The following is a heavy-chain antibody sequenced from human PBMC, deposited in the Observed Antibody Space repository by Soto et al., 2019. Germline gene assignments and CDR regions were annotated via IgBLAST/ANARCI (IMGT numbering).Heavy chain of an antibody. J-gene: IGHJ4*02. V-gene: IGHV3-23*01. Sequence: EVQLLESGGGLVQPGGSLRLSCAASGFTFSSYAMSWVRQAPGKGLEWVSAISGSGGSTYYAESVKGRFTISRDNSQNTLYLQINSLRAEDTAVYYCAKDGSLVGYYDYLCGSQSGSPYWDQGTLVTVCS. D-gene: IGHD3-16*01. CDR3: AKDGSLVGYYDYLCGSQSGSPY. CDR1: GFTFSSYA. CDR2: ISGSGGST.